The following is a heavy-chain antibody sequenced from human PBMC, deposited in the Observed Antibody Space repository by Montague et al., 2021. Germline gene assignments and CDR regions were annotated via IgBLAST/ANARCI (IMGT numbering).Heavy chain of an antibody. CDR1: GDSLSSVGYS. Sequence: TLSLTCTVSGDSLSSVGYSWTWIRQHPGKGLEWIGYMYYSGSTYYNPSLKSRVTISGDTSKNHFSLRLTSVTAADTAVYYCARGRLATGDFDSWGQGTLVTVSS. J-gene: IGHJ4*02. D-gene: IGHD6-13*01. CDR2: MYYSGST. CDR3: ARGRLATGDFDS. V-gene: IGHV4-31*03.